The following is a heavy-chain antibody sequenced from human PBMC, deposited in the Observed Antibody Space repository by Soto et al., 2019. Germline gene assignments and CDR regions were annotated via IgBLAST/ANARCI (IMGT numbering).Heavy chain of an antibody. CDR3: ARVRIAARTGAYGMDV. J-gene: IGHJ6*02. Sequence: TLSLTCAVSGGSISSYYWSWIRQPAGKGLEWIGRIYTSGSTNYNPSLKSRVTMSVDTSKNQFSLKLSSVTAADTAVYYCARVRIAARTGAYGMDVWGQGTTVTVSS. V-gene: IGHV4-4*07. CDR2: IYTSGST. CDR1: GGSISSYY. D-gene: IGHD6-6*01.